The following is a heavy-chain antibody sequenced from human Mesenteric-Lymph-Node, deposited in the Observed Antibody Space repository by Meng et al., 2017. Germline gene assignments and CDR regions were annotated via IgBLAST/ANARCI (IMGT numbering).Heavy chain of an antibody. Sequence: SETLSLTCTVSGGSISSGSYYWSWIRQPAGKGLEWIGRIYTSGSTNYNPSLKSRVTISVDTSKNQFSLKLSSVTAADTAVYYCARVPAALGDSGSYFIAFDIWGQGTMVTVSS. V-gene: IGHV4-61*02. J-gene: IGHJ3*02. CDR3: ARVPAALGDSGSYFIAFDI. CDR1: GGSISSGSYY. D-gene: IGHD1-26*01. CDR2: IYTSGST.